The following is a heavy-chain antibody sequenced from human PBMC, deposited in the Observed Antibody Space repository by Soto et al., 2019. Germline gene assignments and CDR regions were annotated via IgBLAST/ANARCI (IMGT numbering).Heavy chain of an antibody. D-gene: IGHD3-10*01. Sequence: ASVKVSCKASGYTFTGYYMHWVRQAPGQGLEWMGWINPNSGGTNYAQKFQGRVTMTRDTSINTAYMGLSRLSSDDTALYYCASAMTMADFDYWGQGTLVTVSS. V-gene: IGHV1-2*02. CDR2: INPNSGGT. J-gene: IGHJ4*02. CDR1: GYTFTGYY. CDR3: ASAMTMADFDY.